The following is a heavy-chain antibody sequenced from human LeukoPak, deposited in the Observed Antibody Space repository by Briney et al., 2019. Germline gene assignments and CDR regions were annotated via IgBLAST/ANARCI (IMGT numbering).Heavy chain of an antibody. CDR1: GFTFSTYG. CDR2: ISGSGSTT. J-gene: IGHJ4*02. V-gene: IGHV3-23*01. D-gene: IGHD6-25*01. CDR3: AKANSGSASRGYFDY. Sequence: GGSLRLPCAASGFTFSTYGMSWVRQAPGKGLEWVSGISGSGSTTYYADSVKGRFAISRDNSKNTLYLQMNSLRAEDTAVYYCAKANSGSASRGYFDYWGQGTLVTVSS.